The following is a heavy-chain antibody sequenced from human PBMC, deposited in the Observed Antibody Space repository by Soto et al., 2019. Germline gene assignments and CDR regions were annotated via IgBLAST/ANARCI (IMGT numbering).Heavy chain of an antibody. Sequence: SETLSLTCAVYGGSFSGYYWSWIRQPPGKGLEWIGEINHSGSTNYNPSLKSRVTISVDTSKNQFSLKLSSVTAADTAVYYCARRRRVRGANSGVYYYYGMDVRGKGTTVT. J-gene: IGHJ6*04. D-gene: IGHD3-10*01. CDR1: GGSFSGYY. CDR3: ARRRRVRGANSGVYYYYGMDV. CDR2: INHSGST. V-gene: IGHV4-34*01.